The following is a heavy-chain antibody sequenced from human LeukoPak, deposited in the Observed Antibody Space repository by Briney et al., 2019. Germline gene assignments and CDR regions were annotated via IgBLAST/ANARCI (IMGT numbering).Heavy chain of an antibody. V-gene: IGHV4-34*01. Sequence: SETLSLTCAVYGGSFSGYYWSWIRQPPGKGLEWIGEINHSGSTNYNPSLKSRVTISVDTSKNQFSLKLSSVTAADTAVYYCARDNQPPLGGYSHWGQGTLVTVSS. CDR3: ARDNQPPLGGYSH. CDR1: GGSFSGYY. J-gene: IGHJ4*02. D-gene: IGHD5-18*01. CDR2: INHSGST.